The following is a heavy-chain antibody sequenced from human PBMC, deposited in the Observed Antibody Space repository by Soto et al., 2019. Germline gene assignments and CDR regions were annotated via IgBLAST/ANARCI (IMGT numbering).Heavy chain of an antibody. D-gene: IGHD2-21*01. CDR1: GFIFSNYA. V-gene: IGHV3-23*01. CDR2: IIGTGDTT. CDR3: VKSPVVPTGWFDA. Sequence: EVQLLESGGGLVRPGGSLRLSCAASGFIFSNYAVSWVRQAPGKGLEWVSAIIGTGDTTYYADSVKGRFTLSRDNSKNTLYLQMNSLRAEDTAIYYCVKSPVVPTGWFDAWGQGTLVTVSA. J-gene: IGHJ5*02.